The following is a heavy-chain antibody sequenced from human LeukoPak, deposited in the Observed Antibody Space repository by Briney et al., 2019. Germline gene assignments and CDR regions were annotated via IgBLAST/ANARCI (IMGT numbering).Heavy chain of an antibody. J-gene: IGHJ4*02. V-gene: IGHV3-11*03. CDR1: GFTFSDYY. D-gene: IGHD6-19*01. CDR2: ISSSSSYT. Sequence: PGGSLRLSCAASGFTFSDYYMSWIRQAPGKGLEWVSYISSSSSYTNYADSVKGRFTISRDNAKNSLYLQMNSLGAEDTAFYYCARPAGVAGAFDNWGQGTLVTVSS. CDR3: ARPAGVAGAFDN.